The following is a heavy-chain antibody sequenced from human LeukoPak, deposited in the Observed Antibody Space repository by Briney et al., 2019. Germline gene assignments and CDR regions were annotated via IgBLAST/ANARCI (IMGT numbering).Heavy chain of an antibody. J-gene: IGHJ4*02. D-gene: IGHD3-22*01. CDR3: ARGAFNYYDSSDADY. CDR2: ISSSSSYI. Sequence: GGSLRLSCAASGFTFSSYSMNWVRQAPGKGLEWVSSISSSSSYIYYADSVKGRFTISRDNAKNSLYLQMNSLRAEDTAVYYCARGAFNYYDSSDADYWGQGTLVTVSS. CDR1: GFTFSSYS. V-gene: IGHV3-21*01.